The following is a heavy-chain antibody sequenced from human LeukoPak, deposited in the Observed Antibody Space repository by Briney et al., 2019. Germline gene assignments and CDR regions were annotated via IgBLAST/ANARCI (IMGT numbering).Heavy chain of an antibody. CDR3: ARDWQHDYGGPYNWFDP. J-gene: IGHJ5*02. V-gene: IGHV3-21*01. CDR1: GFTFSSYS. D-gene: IGHD4-23*01. CDR2: ISSSSSYI. Sequence: GGSLRLSCAASGFTFSSYSMNWVRQAPGKGLEWVSSISSSSSYIYYADSVKGRFTISRDNAKNSLYLQMNSLRAEDTAVYYCARDWQHDYGGPYNWFDPWGQGTLVTVSS.